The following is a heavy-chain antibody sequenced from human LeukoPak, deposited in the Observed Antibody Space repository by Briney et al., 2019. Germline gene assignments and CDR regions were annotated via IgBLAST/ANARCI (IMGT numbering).Heavy chain of an antibody. CDR1: GFILSSYW. CDR2: IKWDGNEI. CDR3: ARYSGNPASFEY. J-gene: IGHJ4*02. Sequence: PGGSLRLSCAASGFILSSYWMSWVRQAPGKGLEWVANIKWDGNEIHYVDSVKGRFTISRDNAKNSLYLQMNSLRAEVTGVYYCARYSGNPASFEYWGQGARVTVSS. D-gene: IGHD1-26*01. V-gene: IGHV3-7*01.